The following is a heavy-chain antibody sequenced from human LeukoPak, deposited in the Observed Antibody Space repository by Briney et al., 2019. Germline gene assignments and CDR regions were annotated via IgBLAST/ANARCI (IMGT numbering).Heavy chain of an antibody. CDR1: GFTVSSNY. D-gene: IGHD2-2*01. CDR3: ATPVVPAATTDY. CDR2: IYSGGST. J-gene: IGHJ4*02. Sequence: GVLXLSCAASGFTVSSNYMSWVRQAPGKGLEWVSVIYSGGSTYYADSVKGRFTISRDNSKNTLYLQMNSLRAEDTAVYYCATPVVPAATTDYWGQGTLVTVSS. V-gene: IGHV3-66*01.